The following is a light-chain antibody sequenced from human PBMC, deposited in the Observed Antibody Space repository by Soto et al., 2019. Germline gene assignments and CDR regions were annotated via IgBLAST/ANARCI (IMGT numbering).Light chain of an antibody. J-gene: IGKJ2*01. Sequence: EIVLTQSPGTLSLSPGERATLSCRASQSVSSSYLAWYQPKSGQAPRLLIYGASSRATGIPDRFSGSGSGTDFTLTISRLEPEDFAVYYCQQYGSSPYTFGQGTKLEIK. V-gene: IGKV3-20*01. CDR1: QSVSSSY. CDR3: QQYGSSPYT. CDR2: GAS.